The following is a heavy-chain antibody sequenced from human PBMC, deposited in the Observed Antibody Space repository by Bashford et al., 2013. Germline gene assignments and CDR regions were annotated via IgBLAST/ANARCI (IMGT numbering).Heavy chain of an antibody. CDR1: GGSISSGGYS. V-gene: IGHV4-30-2*05. D-gene: IGHD4-11*01. CDR2: ISYSGIT. CDR3: ARGDYSFFDL. Sequence: TLSLTCAVSGGSISSGGYSWSWIRQPPGKGLEWIGYISYSGITYYSPSLRGRLTISVDTAKNQFSLKLTSVTVADTAVYYCARGDYSFFDLWGQGTLVTVSS. J-gene: IGHJ4*02.